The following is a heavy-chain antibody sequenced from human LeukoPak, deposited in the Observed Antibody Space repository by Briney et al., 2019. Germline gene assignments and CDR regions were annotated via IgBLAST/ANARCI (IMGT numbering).Heavy chain of an antibody. CDR3: ARALTTSATVTTGY. CDR2: INGDGSST. V-gene: IGHV3-74*01. D-gene: IGHD4-17*01. Sequence: GGSLRLSCAASGFTFSSYWMHWVRPAPGKGLVWVSRINGDGSSTTYADTVKGRFTISRDNAKSTLYLQMNSLRAEDTAMYYCARALTTSATVTTGYWGQGTLVTVSS. J-gene: IGHJ4*02. CDR1: GFTFSSYW.